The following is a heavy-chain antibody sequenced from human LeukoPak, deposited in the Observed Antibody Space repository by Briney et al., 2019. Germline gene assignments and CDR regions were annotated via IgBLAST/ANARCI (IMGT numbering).Heavy chain of an antibody. V-gene: IGHV3-23*01. Sequence: PGGSLRLSCAASGFTFSSYAMSWVRQAPGKGLEWVSAISGSGGSTYYADSVKGRFTISRDNSKNTLYLQMNSLRAEDTAVYYCAKDALVVAVADSYFDYWGQGTLVTVSS. CDR2: ISGSGGST. CDR1: GFTFSSYA. J-gene: IGHJ4*02. D-gene: IGHD2-15*01. CDR3: AKDALVVAVADSYFDY.